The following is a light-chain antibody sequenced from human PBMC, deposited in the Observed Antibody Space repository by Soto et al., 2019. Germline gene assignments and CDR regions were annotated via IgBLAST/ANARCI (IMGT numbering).Light chain of an antibody. Sequence: DIQMTQSPSSLSASVGDRVTITCRASQTISNYLNWYQQKPVKAPNLLIFAASSLQSGVPSRFSGSGSGTDFTLPISNLQPEDFATYYCEQTYSTLKTFGHGTKVEI. V-gene: IGKV1-39*01. CDR3: EQTYSTLKT. CDR1: QTISNY. J-gene: IGKJ1*01. CDR2: AAS.